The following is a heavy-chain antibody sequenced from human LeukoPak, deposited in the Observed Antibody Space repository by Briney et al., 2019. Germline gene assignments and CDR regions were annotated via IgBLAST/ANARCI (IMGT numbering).Heavy chain of an antibody. J-gene: IGHJ4*02. Sequence: GGSLRLSCAASGFTFSSYGMHWVRQAPGKGLEWVAVICYDGSNKYYADSVKGRFTISRDNSKNTLYLQMNSLRAEDTAVYYCATTGYSYGKEIDYWGQGTLVTVSS. CDR3: ATTGYSYGKEIDY. D-gene: IGHD5-18*01. V-gene: IGHV3-33*08. CDR2: ICYDGSNK. CDR1: GFTFSSYG.